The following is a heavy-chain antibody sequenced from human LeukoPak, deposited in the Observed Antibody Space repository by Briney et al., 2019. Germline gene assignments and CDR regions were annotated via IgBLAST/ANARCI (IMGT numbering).Heavy chain of an antibody. Sequence: SVNVSFKPSGYALTSYYIHWVRQAPSHGPEWVGIINPRGGSTNYAQQFQGRVTMTRDTSTSTVYLELSSLRSEDTAVYYCARGVPPDYWGQGTLVIVSS. V-gene: IGHV1-46*01. J-gene: IGHJ4*02. CDR2: INPRGGST. CDR1: GYALTSYY. CDR3: ARGVPPDY.